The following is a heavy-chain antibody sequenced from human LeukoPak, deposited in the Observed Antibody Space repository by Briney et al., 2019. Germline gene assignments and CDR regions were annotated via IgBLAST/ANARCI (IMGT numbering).Heavy chain of an antibody. D-gene: IGHD2-15*01. CDR1: GGTFSSHV. J-gene: IGHJ6*04. V-gene: IGHV1-69*06. Sequence: SVKVSCRASGGTFSSHVFSWVRQAPGQGLEWMGGIIPIFRTANYAQKFQGRLTITADKSTSTAYMELSSLRSDDTAVYYCASATLRCSGGGCYEMDVWGKGTTVTVSS. CDR2: IIPIFRTA. CDR3: ASATLRCSGGGCYEMDV.